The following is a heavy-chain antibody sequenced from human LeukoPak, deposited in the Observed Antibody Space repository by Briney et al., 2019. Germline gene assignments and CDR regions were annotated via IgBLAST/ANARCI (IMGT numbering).Heavy chain of an antibody. D-gene: IGHD6-13*01. CDR1: GFTFSSHS. J-gene: IGHJ6*02. CDR3: ARVKEQQLVPRANYYYYYGMDV. Sequence: GGSLRLSCAASGFTFSSHSMNWVRQAPGKGLEWVSSISSSSSYIYYADSVKGRFTISRDNAKNSLYLQMNSLRAEDTAVYYCARVKEQQLVPRANYYYYYGMDVWGQGTTVTVSS. CDR2: ISSSSSYI. V-gene: IGHV3-21*01.